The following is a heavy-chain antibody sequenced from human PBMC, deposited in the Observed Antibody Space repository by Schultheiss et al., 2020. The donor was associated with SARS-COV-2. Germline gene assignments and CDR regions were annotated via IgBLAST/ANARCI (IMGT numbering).Heavy chain of an antibody. CDR3: ARDIGGIGAL. Sequence: SLKISCAASGFTFDDYAMHWVRQAPGKGLEWVSGISWNSGSIGYADSVKGRFTISRDNSKNTLYLQMNSLRAEDTAVYYCARDIGGIGALWGQGTLVTVSS. J-gene: IGHJ4*02. CDR2: ISWNSGSI. CDR1: GFTFDDYA. D-gene: IGHD3-16*01. V-gene: IGHV3-9*01.